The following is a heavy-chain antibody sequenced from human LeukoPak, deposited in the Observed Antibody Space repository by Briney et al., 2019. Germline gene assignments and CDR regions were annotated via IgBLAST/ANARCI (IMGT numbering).Heavy chain of an antibody. J-gene: IGHJ4*02. CDR3: ARVRRDGYNTYYFDY. CDR2: IYYSGST. V-gene: IGHV4-59*01. CDR1: GGSISSYY. D-gene: IGHD5-12*01. Sequence: SETLSLTRTVSGGSISSYYWSWIRQPPGKGLEWIGYIYYSGSTNYNPSLKSRVTIPVDTSKNQFSLKLSSVTAADTAVYYCARVRRDGYNTYYFDYWGQGTLVTVSS.